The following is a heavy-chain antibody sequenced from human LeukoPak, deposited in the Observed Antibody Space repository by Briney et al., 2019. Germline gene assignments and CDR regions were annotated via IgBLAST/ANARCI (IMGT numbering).Heavy chain of an antibody. CDR3: ARDDERAAAATDY. CDR1: GVTSFSYS. J-gene: IGHJ4*02. CDR2: ISSSSSYI. D-gene: IGHD6-13*01. Sequence: KPRGSLRLSCAAPGVTSFSYSMNWVRQAPGKGLEWVSSISSSSSYIYYADSVKGRFTISRDNAKNSLYLQMNSLRAEDTAVYYCARDDERAAAATDYWGQGTLVTVSS. V-gene: IGHV3-21*01.